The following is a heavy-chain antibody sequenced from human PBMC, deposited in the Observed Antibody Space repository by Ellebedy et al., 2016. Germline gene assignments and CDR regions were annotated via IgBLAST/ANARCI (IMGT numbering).Heavy chain of an antibody. V-gene: IGHV4-59*01. CDR2: IKNRGST. CDR3: ARDSVITFGGVIGHLDY. Sequence: SETLSLTCTVSGGSIRSNYWSWIRQSPGKGLEWLGCIKNRGSTKYNPSLKSRVTISLETSENQFSLKLSSVTAADTAVYYCARDSVITFGGVIGHLDYWGQGSLVTVSS. CDR1: GGSIRSNY. D-gene: IGHD3-16*02. J-gene: IGHJ4*02.